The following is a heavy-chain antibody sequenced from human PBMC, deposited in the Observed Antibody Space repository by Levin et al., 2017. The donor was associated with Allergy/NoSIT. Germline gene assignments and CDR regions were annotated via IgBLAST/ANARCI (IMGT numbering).Heavy chain of an antibody. CDR2: INHSGST. D-gene: IGHD3-10*01. V-gene: IGHV4-34*01. Sequence: GSLRLSCAVYGGSFSGYYWSWIRQPPGKGLEWIGEINHSGSTNYNPSLKSRVTISVDTSKNQFSLKLSSVTAADTAVYYCAIHSYYGSGSYRVYWGQGTLVTVSS. J-gene: IGHJ4*02. CDR1: GGSFSGYY. CDR3: AIHSYYGSGSYRVY.